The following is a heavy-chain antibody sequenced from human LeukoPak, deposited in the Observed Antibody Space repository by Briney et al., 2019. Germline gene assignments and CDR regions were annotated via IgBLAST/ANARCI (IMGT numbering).Heavy chain of an antibody. CDR3: AREQDSGSYSAFDI. CDR1: GGSISSGSYY. CDR2: IYTSGST. Sequence: SETLSLTCTVSGGSISSGSYYWSWIRQPAGKGLEWIGRIYTSGSTNYNPSLKSRVTISVDTSKNQFSLKLSSVTAADTAVYYCAREQDSGSYSAFDIWGQGTMVTVSS. V-gene: IGHV4-61*02. J-gene: IGHJ3*02. D-gene: IGHD1-26*01.